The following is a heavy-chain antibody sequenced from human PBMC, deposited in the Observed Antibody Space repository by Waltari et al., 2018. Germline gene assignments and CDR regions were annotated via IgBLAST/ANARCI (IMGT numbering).Heavy chain of an antibody. CDR1: CDSLRSGYY. J-gene: IGHJ1*01. CDR3: ARQGSGGWYGDQNFQY. V-gene: IGHV4-38-2*01. CDR2: FYHSGNT. D-gene: IGHD6-19*01. Sequence: QVQLQASGPGLVKPSETLSPPCVVSCDSLRSGYYWAWIRQSPGKGLEWIGSFYHSGNTYYNPSLERRITISVDTSKNQFSLKLSSVTAADTAVYFCARQGSGGWYGDQNFQYWGQGTLVNVSS.